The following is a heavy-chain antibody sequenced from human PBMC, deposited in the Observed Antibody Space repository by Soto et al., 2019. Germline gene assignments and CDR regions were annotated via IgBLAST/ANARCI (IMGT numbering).Heavy chain of an antibody. CDR1: GFTFDDYA. CDR2: ISWTSGTI. CDR3: AKDAVPGDGLWLVAD. J-gene: IGHJ4*02. Sequence: EVQLVESGGGLVQPGRSLRLSCAASGFTFDDYAMHWVRQAPGEGLEWVASISWTSGTIGYGDSVKGRFTISRDNSKNTVYLQMNSLRAEDTALYYCAKDAVPGDGLWLVADWGQGTLVTVS. D-gene: IGHD2-21*02. V-gene: IGHV3-9*01.